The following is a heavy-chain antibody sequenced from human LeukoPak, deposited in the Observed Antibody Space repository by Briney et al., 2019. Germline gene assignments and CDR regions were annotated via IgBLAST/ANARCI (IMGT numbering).Heavy chain of an antibody. CDR1: GFTFSSYA. J-gene: IGHJ2*01. D-gene: IGHD6-19*01. V-gene: IGHV3-30-3*01. Sequence: GRSLRLSCAASGFTFSSYAMHWVRQAPGKGLEWVAVISYDGSNKYYADSVKGRFTISRDNSKNTLYLQMNSLRAEDTAVYYCAKGGAVAGTGPWYFDLWGRGTLVTVSS. CDR2: ISYDGSNK. CDR3: AKGGAVAGTGPWYFDL.